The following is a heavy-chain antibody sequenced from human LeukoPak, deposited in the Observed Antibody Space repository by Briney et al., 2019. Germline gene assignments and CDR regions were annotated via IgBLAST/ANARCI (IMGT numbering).Heavy chain of an antibody. Sequence: PGGSLRLSCAASGFTVSNFWMHWVRQAPGQGLVWVSRINSDGTSTNYADSVKGRLTISRDNTKNTPCLQMNSLTVEDTAVYYCARETWSRGGDAFDIWGRGTMVTVSS. CDR3: ARETWSRGGDAFDI. J-gene: IGHJ3*02. CDR2: INSDGTST. CDR1: GFTVSNFW. V-gene: IGHV3-74*01. D-gene: IGHD3-10*01.